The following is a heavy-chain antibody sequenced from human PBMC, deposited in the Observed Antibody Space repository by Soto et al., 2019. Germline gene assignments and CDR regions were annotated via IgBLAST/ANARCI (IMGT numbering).Heavy chain of an antibody. CDR3: ARDDYYASSGYGVIDDNWFDP. CDR1: GGSISSGDYY. V-gene: IGHV4-30-4*01. J-gene: IGHJ5*02. Sequence: PSGSLSLTCIVSGGSISSGDYYWSWIRQPPGKGLEWIGYIYYSGSTYYNPSLKSRVTISVDTSKNQFSLKLSSVTAADTAVYYCARDDYYASSGYGVIDDNWFDPWGQGTLVTVSS. CDR2: IYYSGST. D-gene: IGHD3-22*01.